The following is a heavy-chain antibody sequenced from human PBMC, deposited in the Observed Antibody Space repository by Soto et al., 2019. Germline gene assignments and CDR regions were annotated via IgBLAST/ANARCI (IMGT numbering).Heavy chain of an antibody. CDR3: AISNPLSPTDY. V-gene: IGHV3-48*01. CDR1: GFTFSSYS. Sequence: EVQLVESGGGLVQPGGSLRLSCAASGFTFSSYSMNWVRQAPGKGLEWVSYISSSSSTIYYADSVKGRFTISRDNAKNSLYRHMNSPTAEDTAVYYCAISNPLSPTDYWGQGTLVTVSS. J-gene: IGHJ4*02. D-gene: IGHD4-4*01. CDR2: ISSSSSTI.